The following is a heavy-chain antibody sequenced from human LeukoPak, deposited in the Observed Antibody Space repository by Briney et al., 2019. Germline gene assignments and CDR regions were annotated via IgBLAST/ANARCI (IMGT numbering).Heavy chain of an antibody. V-gene: IGHV3-23*01. CDR2: ITGSGDDS. D-gene: IGHD1-1*01. J-gene: IGHJ4*02. Sequence: GGSLRLSCAASGFTFSRFAMNWVRQAPGKGLEWVASITGSGDDSYYADSVKGRFTVARDNSRSTLSLQMNSLRADDTAIYFCTKDSVTTYLDDDYFDCWGQGTLVTVSA. CDR1: GFTFSRFA. CDR3: TKDSVTTYLDDDYFDC.